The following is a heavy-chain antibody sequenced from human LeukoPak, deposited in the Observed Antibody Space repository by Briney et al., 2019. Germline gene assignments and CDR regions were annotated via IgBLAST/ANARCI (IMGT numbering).Heavy chain of an antibody. D-gene: IGHD3-16*01. CDR1: GFTFSSYS. V-gene: IGHV3-48*01. Sequence: GGSLRLSCAASGFTFSSYSMNWVRQAPGKGLEWVSYISSSSSTIYYADSVKGRFTISRDNSKNTLYLQMNDLRAEDTAMYYCVRGWGSNVYASAFDVWGQGTMVTVSS. CDR2: ISSSSSTI. J-gene: IGHJ3*01. CDR3: VRGWGSNVYASAFDV.